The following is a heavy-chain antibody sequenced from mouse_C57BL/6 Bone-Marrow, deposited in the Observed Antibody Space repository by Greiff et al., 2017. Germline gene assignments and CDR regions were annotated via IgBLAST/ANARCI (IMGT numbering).Heavy chain of an antibody. D-gene: IGHD1-1*01. Sequence: QVQLKQSGAELVMPGASVKLSCKASGYTFTSYWMNWVKQRPGQGLEWIGEIDPSDSYTNYNHKFKGKATLTVDKSSSTAYMQLSSLTSEDAADYYGAGDGYGSSYAVFDYWGQGTTLTVSS. J-gene: IGHJ2*01. CDR3: AGDGYGSSYAVFDY. V-gene: IGHV1-69*01. CDR1: GYTFTSYW. CDR2: IDPSDSYT.